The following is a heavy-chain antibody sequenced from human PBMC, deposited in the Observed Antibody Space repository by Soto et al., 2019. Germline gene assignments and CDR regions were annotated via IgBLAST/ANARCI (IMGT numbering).Heavy chain of an antibody. CDR3: AKVQYPNYGEGWFDP. J-gene: IGHJ5*02. Sequence: EVQLVESGGGLVQPGRSLRLSCAASGFTFDDYAMHWVRQAPGKGLEWVSGISWNSGSIGYADSVKGRFTISRDNAKNSRYLQMNSLRAEDTAWYYGAKVQYPNYGEGWFDPWGQGTLVTVSS. D-gene: IGHD4-17*01. V-gene: IGHV3-9*01. CDR1: GFTFDDYA. CDR2: ISWNSGSI.